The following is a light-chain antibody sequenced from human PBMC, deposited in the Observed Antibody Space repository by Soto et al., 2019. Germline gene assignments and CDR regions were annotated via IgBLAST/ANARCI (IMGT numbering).Light chain of an antibody. J-gene: IGKJ4*01. CDR2: AAS. CDR1: QGISNY. CDR3: QKYNSAPLT. Sequence: DIQMTQSPSSLSASVGDRVTITCRASQGISNYLAWYQQKPGKVPKLLIYAASTLQSGVPSRFSGSGSGTDFTLTISSLLPEDVATYYCQKYNSAPLTFGGGTMVEIK. V-gene: IGKV1-27*01.